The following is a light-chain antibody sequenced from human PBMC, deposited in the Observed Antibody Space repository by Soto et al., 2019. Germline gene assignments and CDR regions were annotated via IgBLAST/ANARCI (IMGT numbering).Light chain of an antibody. J-gene: IGKJ5*01. CDR2: GAS. V-gene: IGKV3-20*01. CDR3: QQSSSSPIT. Sequence: PGERVTLSCRASQSVSSSYLTWYQQKPGQAPRLLIYGASTRATSIPARFSGSGSGTDFTLTISRLEAEDFAVYYCQQSSSSPITFGQGTRLEIK. CDR1: QSVSSSY.